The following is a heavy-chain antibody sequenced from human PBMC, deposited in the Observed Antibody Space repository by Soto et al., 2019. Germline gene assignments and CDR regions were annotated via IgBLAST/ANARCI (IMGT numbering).Heavy chain of an antibody. CDR2: ISGSGGST. J-gene: IGHJ4*02. V-gene: IGHV3-23*01. CDR3: AKGDTYYYDSSGYYSYYFDY. CDR1: GFTFSSYA. Sequence: EVQLLESGGGSVQPGGSLRLSCAASGFTFSSYAMSWVRQAPGKGLEWVSAISGSGGSTYYADSVKGRFTISRDNSKNTLYLQMNSLRAEDTTVYYCAKGDTYYYDSSGYYSYYFDYWGQGTLVTVSS. D-gene: IGHD3-22*01.